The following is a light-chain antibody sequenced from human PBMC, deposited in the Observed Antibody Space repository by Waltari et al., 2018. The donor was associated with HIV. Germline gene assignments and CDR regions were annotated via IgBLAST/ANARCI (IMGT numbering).Light chain of an antibody. CDR2: EVR. J-gene: IGLJ2*01. CDR3: TSYASSSSLL. Sequence: QSALTPPATVSASPAQSITISCTGGSNDVGGYNYVSWYQHLPGKAPKLSIYEVRNRPSGVSNRFAGSKSGNTASLTISGLQAEDEADYYCTSYASSSSLLFGGGTKLTVL. CDR1: SNDVGGYNY. V-gene: IGLV2-14*01.